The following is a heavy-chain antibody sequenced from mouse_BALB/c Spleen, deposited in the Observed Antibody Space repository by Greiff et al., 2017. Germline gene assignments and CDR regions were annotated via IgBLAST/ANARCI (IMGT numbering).Heavy chain of an antibody. CDR2: ISSGGSYT. V-gene: IGHV5-9-4*01. J-gene: IGHJ4*01. D-gene: IGHD2-1*01. CDR1: GFTFSRYA. CDR3: ARGGNYVGYAMVY. Sequence: EVQVVESGGGLVKPGGSLKLSCAASGFTFSRYAMSWVRQSPEKRLEWVAEISSGGSYTYYPDTVTGRFTISRDNAKNTLYLEMSSLRSEDTAMYYCARGGNYVGYAMVYWGQGTSVTVSS.